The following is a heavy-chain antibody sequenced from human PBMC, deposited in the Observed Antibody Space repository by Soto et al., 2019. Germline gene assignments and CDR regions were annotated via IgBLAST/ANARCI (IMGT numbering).Heavy chain of an antibody. Sequence: PSETLSLTCAVYGGSFSGYYWSWIRQPPGKGLEWIGYIYYSGSTNYNPSLKSRVTISVDTSKNQFSLKLSSVTAADTAVYYCARGTTIFGVVRDWFDPWGQGTLVTVSS. D-gene: IGHD3-3*01. CDR1: GGSFSGYY. CDR3: ARGTTIFGVVRDWFDP. J-gene: IGHJ5*02. CDR2: IYYSGST. V-gene: IGHV4-59*01.